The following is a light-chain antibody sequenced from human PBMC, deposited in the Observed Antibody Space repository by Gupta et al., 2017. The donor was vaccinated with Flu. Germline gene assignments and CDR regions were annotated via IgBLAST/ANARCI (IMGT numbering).Light chain of an antibody. CDR2: VAS. J-gene: IGKJ2*01. V-gene: IGKV3-15*01. CDR3: QQEDNWPYT. Sequence: EIVMTQSPATLSVSPGERATLSCRASQSVSSKLAWYQQKPGQAPRLLIYVASTRATGIPARFSGSGSGTEFTLTISSLQSEDFAVYYCQQEDNWPYTFGQGTKMEIK. CDR1: QSVSSK.